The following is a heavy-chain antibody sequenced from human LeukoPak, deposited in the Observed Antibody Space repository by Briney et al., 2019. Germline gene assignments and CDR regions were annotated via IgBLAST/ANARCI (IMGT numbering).Heavy chain of an antibody. CDR2: MNPNSGNT. D-gene: IGHD3-10*02. J-gene: IGHJ6*02. Sequence: AASVKVSCKASGYTFTSYDINWVRQATGQGLEWMGWMNPNSGNTCYAQKFQGRVTITRNTSISTAYMELSSLRSEDTAVYYCARRETAAVFGVYNYYYYYGMDVWGQGTTVTVSS. CDR1: GYTFTSYD. CDR3: ARRETAAVFGVYNYYYYYGMDV. V-gene: IGHV1-8*01.